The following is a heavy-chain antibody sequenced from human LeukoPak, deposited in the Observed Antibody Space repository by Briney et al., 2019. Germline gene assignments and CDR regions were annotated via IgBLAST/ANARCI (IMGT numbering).Heavy chain of an antibody. J-gene: IGHJ3*02. CDR1: GFTFSSYA. Sequence: GGSRRLSCAASGFTFSSYAMSWVRQAPGKGLEWVSAISGSGGSTYYADSVKGRFTISRDNSKNTLYLQMNSLRAEDTAVYYCAKDVGIVGALDAFDIWGQGTMVTVSS. CDR2: ISGSGGST. D-gene: IGHD1-26*01. V-gene: IGHV3-23*01. CDR3: AKDVGIVGALDAFDI.